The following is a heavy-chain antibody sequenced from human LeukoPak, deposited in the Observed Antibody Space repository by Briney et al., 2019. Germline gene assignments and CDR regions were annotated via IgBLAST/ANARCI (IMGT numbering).Heavy chain of an antibody. J-gene: IGHJ4*02. V-gene: IGHV3-30-3*01. CDR1: GFTFSSHA. Sequence: PGRSLTLSCAASGFTFSSHAMHWLRQAPGKGLEWVAVILHDGSNKYWADSVKGRFTISRDNSKNTLSLQMNSLRVEGTAVYYCARDLSGGYCFDYWGQGTLVTVSS. D-gene: IGHD1-26*01. CDR2: ILHDGSNK. CDR3: ARDLSGGYCFDY.